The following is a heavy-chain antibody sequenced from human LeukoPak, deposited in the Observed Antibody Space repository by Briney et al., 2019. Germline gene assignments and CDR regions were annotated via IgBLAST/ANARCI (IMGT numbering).Heavy chain of an antibody. CDR2: ISYDGSNK. V-gene: IGHV3-30*04. CDR3: ARDLRRVFDY. Sequence: PGGSLRLSCAASGFSFSSYAMHWIRQAPGKGLEPVAVISYDGSNKYYADSVKGRFTISRDNSKNTLYLQMNSLRAEDTAVYYCARDLRRVFDYWGQGTLVTVSS. D-gene: IGHD4-17*01. CDR1: GFSFSSYA. J-gene: IGHJ4*02.